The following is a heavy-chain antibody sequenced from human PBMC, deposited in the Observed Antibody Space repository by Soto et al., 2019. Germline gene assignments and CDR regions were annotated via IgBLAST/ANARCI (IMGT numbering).Heavy chain of an antibody. CDR2: IFSTGHT. Sequence: QVQLQESGPGLVKPSDTLSLTCVVSGSSISSNNWWGWIRQPPGKGLEWIGYIFSTGHTAYNPSLKSRVTLSVDTSSNQFSLRLSSVTAVDTAVYYCATKPNSLYYFDFWGQGTLVTVSS. D-gene: IGHD5-18*01. CDR1: GSSISSNNW. J-gene: IGHJ4*02. V-gene: IGHV4-28*01. CDR3: ATKPNSLYYFDF.